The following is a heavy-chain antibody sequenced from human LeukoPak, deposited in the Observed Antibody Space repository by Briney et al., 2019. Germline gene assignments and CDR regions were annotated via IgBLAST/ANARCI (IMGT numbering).Heavy chain of an antibody. D-gene: IGHD2-15*01. CDR1: GFTVSSNY. J-gene: IGHJ4*02. CDR3: ARDNGGVVVVAATGIDY. Sequence: GGSLRLSCAASGFTVSSNYMSWVRQAPGKGLEWVSVIYSGGSTYYADSVKGRFTISRDNSKNTLYLQMNSLRAEDTAVYYCARDNGGVVVVAATGIDYWGQGTLVTVSS. CDR2: IYSGGST. V-gene: IGHV3-66*01.